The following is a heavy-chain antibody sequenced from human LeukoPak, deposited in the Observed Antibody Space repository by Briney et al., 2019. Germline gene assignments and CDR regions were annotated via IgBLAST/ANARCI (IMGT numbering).Heavy chain of an antibody. CDR2: IWYDGSNK. Sequence: PGRSLRLSCAASGFTFSNYGMHWVRQAPGKGLEWVALIWYDGSNKYYTDSVKGRLTISRDNSKDTLFLQMNSLRAEDTAVYYCVGRPGWTTTDNWGQGTLVTVYS. J-gene: IGHJ4*02. D-gene: IGHD3/OR15-3a*01. V-gene: IGHV3-33*01. CDR1: GFTFSNYG. CDR3: VGRPGWTTTDN.